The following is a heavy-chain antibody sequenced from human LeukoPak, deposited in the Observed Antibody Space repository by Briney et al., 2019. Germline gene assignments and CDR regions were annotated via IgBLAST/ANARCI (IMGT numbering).Heavy chain of an antibody. Sequence: QTLSLTCAVSGDSVSSDSAAWNWIRPAPARGLEWLGSTYCSSNCYDDYAVSGNTLITITPDTSKNQVSLKLNSFTPEDTSVYYCAPKLEGATYFDHRGQGTLVTVSS. D-gene: IGHD1-26*01. CDR3: APKLEGATYFDH. J-gene: IGHJ4*02. CDR2: TYCSSNCYD. V-gene: IGHV6-1*01. CDR1: GDSVSSDSAA.